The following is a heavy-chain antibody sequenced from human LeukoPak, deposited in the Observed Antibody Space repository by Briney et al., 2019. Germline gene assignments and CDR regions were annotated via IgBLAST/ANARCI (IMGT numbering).Heavy chain of an antibody. CDR2: IYYSGST. CDR3: ASILGSSSWYPPFDY. V-gene: IGHV4-30-4*08. D-gene: IGHD6-13*01. J-gene: IGHJ4*02. Sequence: SQTLSLTCTVSGGSISSGDYYWSWIRQPPGKGLEWIGYIYYSGSTYYNPSLKSRVTISVDTSKNQFSLKLSSVIAADTAVYYCASILGSSSWYPPFDYWGQGTLVTVSS. CDR1: GGSISSGDYY.